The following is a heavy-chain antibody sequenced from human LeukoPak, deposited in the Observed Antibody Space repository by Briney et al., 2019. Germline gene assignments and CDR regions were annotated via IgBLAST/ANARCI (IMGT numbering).Heavy chain of an antibody. J-gene: IGHJ4*02. V-gene: IGHV3-23*01. CDR3: AKRSAPATVTTRANYFDY. D-gene: IGHD4-17*01. CDR1: GFTFSSCA. CDR2: IAADGRST. Sequence: GGSLRLSCSASGFTFSSCAMSWVRQTPGKGLEWVSTIAADGRSTFYADSVKGRFTISRDNSRNTLYLQMDSLRAEDTAVYYCAKRSAPATVTTRANYFDYWGQGTLVTVSS.